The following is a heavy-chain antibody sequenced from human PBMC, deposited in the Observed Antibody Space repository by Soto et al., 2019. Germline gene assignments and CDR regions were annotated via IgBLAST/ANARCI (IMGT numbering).Heavy chain of an antibody. J-gene: IGHJ6*03. CDR3: AKAGASYYYYYYMDV. Sequence: GGSLRLSCAASGFTFSSYAMSWVRQAPGKGLEWVSAISGSGGSTYYADSVKGRFTISRDNSKNTRYLQMNSLRAEDTAVYYCAKAGASYYYYYYMDVWGKGTTVTVSS. CDR2: ISGSGGST. D-gene: IGHD3-10*01. CDR1: GFTFSSYA. V-gene: IGHV3-23*01.